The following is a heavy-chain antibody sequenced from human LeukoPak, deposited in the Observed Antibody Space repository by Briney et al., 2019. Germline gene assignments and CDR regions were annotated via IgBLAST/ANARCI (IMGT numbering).Heavy chain of an antibody. CDR1: GGSISSGGYS. V-gene: IGHV4-30-2*01. D-gene: IGHD3-10*01. CDR3: ASGSGHYYGSGSYFFDY. J-gene: IGHJ4*02. CDR2: IYHSGST. Sequence: SETLSLTCAVSGGSISSGGYSWSWIRQPPGKGLEWIGYIYHSGSTYYNPSLKSRATISVDRSKNQFSLKLSSVTAADTAVYYCASGSGHYYGSGSYFFDYWGQGTLVTVSS.